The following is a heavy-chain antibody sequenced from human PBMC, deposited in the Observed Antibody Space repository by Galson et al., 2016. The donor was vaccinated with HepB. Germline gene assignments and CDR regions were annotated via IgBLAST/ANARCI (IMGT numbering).Heavy chain of an antibody. V-gene: IGHV3-7*01. CDR3: ARWSAAWDY. CDR1: GFTISNYY. J-gene: IGHJ4*02. D-gene: IGHD6-13*01. Sequence: SLRLSCAAYGFTISNYYMSWVRQAPGRGLEWVANIQRDGTEKYNADSVKGRFTISRDNAKNSLYLQISSLRAEDTALYHCARWSAAWDYWGQGIMVTVSS. CDR2: IQRDGTEK.